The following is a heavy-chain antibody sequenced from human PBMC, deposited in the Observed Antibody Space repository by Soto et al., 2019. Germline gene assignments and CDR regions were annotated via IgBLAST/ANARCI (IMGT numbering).Heavy chain of an antibody. V-gene: IGHV1-24*01. J-gene: IGHJ6*01. CDR3: VRVQRHGTTWYNSSCMEV. CDR1: GYSLSEFS. CDR2: FDPEDGET. Sequence: QVQLVQSGSEVKKPGASVKVSCKVSGYSLSEFSMHWVRQAPGKGLEWMGGFDPEDGETTYAQKLQGRLTMTEDTSAETAYMELSRLRSEDTAVYYCVRVQRHGTTWYNSSCMEVWGQGTTVTVSS. D-gene: IGHD6-13*01.